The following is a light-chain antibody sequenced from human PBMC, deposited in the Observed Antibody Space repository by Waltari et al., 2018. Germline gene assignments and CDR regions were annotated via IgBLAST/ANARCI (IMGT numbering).Light chain of an antibody. CDR1: QSISSW. CDR3: QQYKRYPWT. Sequence: DIQMTQSPSTLSASVGDRVTITCRASQSISSWLAWYPQKPRKAPKPLSSKASSLESGVPSRFSGSGSGTEFTLTISSLQPDECATYYCQQYKRYPWTVGQGTKVEIK. V-gene: IGKV1-5*03. CDR2: KAS. J-gene: IGKJ1*01.